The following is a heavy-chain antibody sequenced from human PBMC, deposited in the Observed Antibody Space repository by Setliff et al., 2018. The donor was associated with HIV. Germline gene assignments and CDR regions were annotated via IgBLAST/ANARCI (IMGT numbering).Heavy chain of an antibody. J-gene: IGHJ4*02. V-gene: IGHV3-11*01. D-gene: IGHD3-10*01. CDR3: GKDILPGGLAK. CDR1: GFSFSDYY. CDR2: LSGTSSTI. Sequence: PGGSLRLSCAASGFSFSDYYTYWIRQAPGKGLEWVSSLSGTSSTIYLADSVKGRFTISRDNAKNSLYLQMNSLRLEDTALYYCGKDILPGGLAKWGQGTLVTVSS.